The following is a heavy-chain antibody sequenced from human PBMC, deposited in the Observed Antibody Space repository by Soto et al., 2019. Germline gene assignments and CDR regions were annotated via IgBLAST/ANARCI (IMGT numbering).Heavy chain of an antibody. CDR3: ARATVTGENWFDP. J-gene: IGHJ5*02. Sequence: QVQLVQSGAEVKTPGSSVKVSCKASGGTFSSYTISWVRQAPGQGLEWMGRIIPILAIANYAQKFQGRVTITADKSTSTAYMELSSLRSEDTAVYYCARATVTGENWFDPWGQGTLVTVSS. CDR2: IIPILAIA. V-gene: IGHV1-69*02. CDR1: GGTFSSYT. D-gene: IGHD4-17*01.